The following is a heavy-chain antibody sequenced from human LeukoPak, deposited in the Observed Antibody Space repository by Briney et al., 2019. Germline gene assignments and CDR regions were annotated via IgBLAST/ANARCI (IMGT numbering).Heavy chain of an antibody. CDR1: GFTFDDYA. D-gene: IGHD6-19*01. CDR2: ISGDGGST. CDR3: ARESDSSGWYDY. J-gene: IGHJ4*02. V-gene: IGHV3-43*02. Sequence: PGGSLRLSCAASGFTFDDYAIHWVRQAPGKGLEWVSLISGDGGSTFYADSVRGRFTISRDNSKNSLYLQMSSLRSEDTALYFCARESDSSGWYDYWGQGTLVTVSS.